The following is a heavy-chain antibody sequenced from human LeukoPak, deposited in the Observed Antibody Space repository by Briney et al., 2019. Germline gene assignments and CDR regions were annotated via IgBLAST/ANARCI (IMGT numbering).Heavy chain of an antibody. CDR3: ARTEGTVAYDS. D-gene: IGHD4-23*01. CDR1: GFTFSSYW. J-gene: IGHJ5*01. V-gene: IGHV3-74*01. CDR2: INSDGSGT. Sequence: GGSLRLSCAASGFTFSSYWMHWVRQAPGKGLVWVSRINSDGSGTIYADSVRGRFTISRDNAKNTLYLQVNSLRAEDTAVYYCARTEGTVAYDSWGQGTLVTVSS.